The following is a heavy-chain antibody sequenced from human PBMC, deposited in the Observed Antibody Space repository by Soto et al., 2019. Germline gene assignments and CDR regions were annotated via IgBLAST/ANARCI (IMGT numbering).Heavy chain of an antibody. CDR1: GFAFSTYG. V-gene: IGHV3-30*18. J-gene: IGHJ5*02. D-gene: IGHD2-21*01. Sequence: QVHLVESGGGVVQPGRSLTISCVGSGFAFSTYGMHWVRQAPAKWLEWVALISYDGTDKYYAASVKGRFSISRDNSKQTLSLKMESLRPEDTAVYYCAKDFGAWADSLGQGTLVNVAA. CDR2: ISYDGTDK. CDR3: AKDFGAWADS.